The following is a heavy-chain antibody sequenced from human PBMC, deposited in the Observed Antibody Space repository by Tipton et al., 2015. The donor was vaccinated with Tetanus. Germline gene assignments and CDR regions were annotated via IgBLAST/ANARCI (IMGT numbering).Heavy chain of an antibody. CDR3: SRGVDRTKAGID. CDR1: GDSITSSRYY. Sequence: TLSLTCTVSGDSITSSRYYWGWVRQPPGKGLEWIGSIYYTGSTYHSPSLKSRVTMSVDTSKNQFSLKLNSVTATDTAVYYCSRGVDRTKAGIDWGQGTLVTVSS. D-gene: IGHD5-12*01. CDR2: IYYTGST. V-gene: IGHV4-39*02. J-gene: IGHJ4*02.